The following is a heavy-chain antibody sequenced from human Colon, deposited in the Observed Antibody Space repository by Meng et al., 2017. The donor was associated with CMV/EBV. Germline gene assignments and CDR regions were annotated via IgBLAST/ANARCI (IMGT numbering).Heavy chain of an antibody. V-gene: IGHV3-11*05. CDR2: ISPTGSDT. J-gene: IGHJ5*02. Sequence: VHLGRSGGGLVGPGGSLRLSCAASGFIFSDYYMTWIREAPGKGLEWVSYISPTGSDTNYADSVRGRFTISRDNAKNSLFLQMSSLTAEDTAVYYCVKGHTMINPWGQGTLVTVFS. CDR1: GFIFSDYY. CDR3: VKGHTMINP. D-gene: IGHD3-16*01.